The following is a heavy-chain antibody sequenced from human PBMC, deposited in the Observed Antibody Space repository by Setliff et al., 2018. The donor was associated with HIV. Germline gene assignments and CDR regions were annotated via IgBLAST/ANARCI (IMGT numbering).Heavy chain of an antibody. Sequence: PSETLSLTCTVSGGSISSHYWSWIRQPPGKGLEWIGYIYYSGSTYYNPSLKSRVTMSVDTSKNQFSLKLSSVTAADTAVYYCAREGARHYGSGRYHSWFDPWGQGTQVTVSS. V-gene: IGHV4-59*11. CDR1: GGSISSHY. D-gene: IGHD3-10*01. J-gene: IGHJ5*02. CDR3: AREGARHYGSGRYHSWFDP. CDR2: IYYSGST.